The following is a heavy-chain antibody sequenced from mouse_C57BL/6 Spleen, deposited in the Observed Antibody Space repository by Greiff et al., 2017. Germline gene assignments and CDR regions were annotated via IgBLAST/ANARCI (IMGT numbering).Heavy chain of an antibody. V-gene: IGHV1-55*01. CDR1: GYTFPGYW. D-gene: IGHD2-1*01. CDR2: IYPGSGST. CDR3: AREGNYWYFDV. J-gene: IGHJ1*03. Sequence: QFQLQQPGAELVKPGASVKMSCKASGYTFPGYWITWLKQRPGQGLEWIGDIYPGSGSTNYNEKFKSKATLTVDTSSSTAYMQLSSLTSEDSAVYYCAREGNYWYFDVWGTGTTVTVSS.